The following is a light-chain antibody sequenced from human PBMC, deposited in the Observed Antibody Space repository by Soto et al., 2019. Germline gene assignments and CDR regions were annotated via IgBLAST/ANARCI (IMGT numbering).Light chain of an antibody. CDR1: QSFSTRY. CDR3: QHYGSSGTWT. CDR2: GVS. V-gene: IGKV3-20*01. Sequence: EIVLTQSPGTLSLSPGERATLSCRAIQSFSTRYLAWYQQKPGQAPRLLISGVSNRATGIPERFSGSGSGADFTLTISRLEPEDFAVYYCQHYGSSGTWTFGQGTKVDIK. J-gene: IGKJ1*01.